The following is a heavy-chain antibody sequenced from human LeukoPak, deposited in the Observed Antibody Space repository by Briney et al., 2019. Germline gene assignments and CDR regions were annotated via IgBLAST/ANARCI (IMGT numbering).Heavy chain of an antibody. CDR3: ARAYYEWLLLTWFDP. Sequence: ASVKVSCKASGYTFTSYAMHWVRQAPGQRLEWKGWINAGNGNTKYSQKFQGRVTITRVTSASTAYMELSSLRSEDTAVYYCARAYYEWLLLTWFDPWGQGTLVTVSS. CDR2: INAGNGNT. J-gene: IGHJ5*02. CDR1: GYTFTSYA. V-gene: IGHV1-3*01. D-gene: IGHD3-22*01.